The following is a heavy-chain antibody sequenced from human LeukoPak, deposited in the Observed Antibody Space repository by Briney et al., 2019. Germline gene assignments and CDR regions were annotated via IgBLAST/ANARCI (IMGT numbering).Heavy chain of an antibody. D-gene: IGHD1-14*01. CDR1: GYSFTGFG. CDR3: ARDRATENWFDP. J-gene: IGHJ5*02. V-gene: IGHV1-18*01. Sequence: ASVKVSCKASGYSFTGFGISWARQAPGQGLEWMGWISASTGYTEYAQKFQGRVTMTTDTSTSTVYMDLKSLGSDDTAVYYCARDRATENWFDPWGQGTLVTVSS. CDR2: ISASTGYT.